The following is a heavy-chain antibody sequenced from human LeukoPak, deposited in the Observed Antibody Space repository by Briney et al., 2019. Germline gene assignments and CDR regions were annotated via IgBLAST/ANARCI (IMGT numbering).Heavy chain of an antibody. CDR2: IRSNSVTK. J-gene: IGHJ3*02. D-gene: IGHD2-21*02. CDR3: VRDTAYAFDI. CDR1: GFTFSAEP. Sequence: GGSLRLSCVTSGFTFSAEPMNWVRQAPGKGLEWVAHIRSNSVTKSYADSVKGRFTISRDNAKNSLSLQMNSLRDEDTALYYCVRDTAYAFDIWGQGTMVTVSS. V-gene: IGHV3-48*02.